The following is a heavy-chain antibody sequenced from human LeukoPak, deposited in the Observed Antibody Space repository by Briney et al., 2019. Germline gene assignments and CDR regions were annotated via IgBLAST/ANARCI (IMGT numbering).Heavy chain of an antibody. CDR3: AREVRSRAYYYDSSGYYGGDY. J-gene: IGHJ4*02. D-gene: IGHD3-22*01. V-gene: IGHV3-7*01. CDR1: GFIFSNYW. Sequence: GGSLRLSCAASGFIFSNYWMTWVRQAPGKGLEWVANIREDGSEKYYVDSVKGRFTISRDNAKNSLYLQMNSLRAEDTAVYYCAREVRSRAYYYDSSGYYGGDYWGQGTLVTVSS. CDR2: IREDGSEK.